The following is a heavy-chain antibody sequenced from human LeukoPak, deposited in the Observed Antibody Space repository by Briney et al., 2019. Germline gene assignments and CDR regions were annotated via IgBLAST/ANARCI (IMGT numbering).Heavy chain of an antibody. CDR1: GGSISSSNW. V-gene: IGHV4-4*02. J-gene: IGHJ4*02. Sequence: SGTLSLTCAVSGGSISSSNWWSWVRQPPGKGLEWIGEIYHSGSTNYNPSLKSRVTISVDKSKNQFSLKLSSVTAADTAVYYCARGGYDSSGYYYPLDYWGQGTLVTVSS. CDR3: ARGGYDSSGYYYPLDY. CDR2: IYHSGST. D-gene: IGHD3-22*01.